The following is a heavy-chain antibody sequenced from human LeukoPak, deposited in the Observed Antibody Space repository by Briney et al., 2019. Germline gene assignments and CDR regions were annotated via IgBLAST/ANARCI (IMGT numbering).Heavy chain of an antibody. CDR3: AREDGYFDY. D-gene: IGHD5-24*01. J-gene: IGHJ4*02. CDR1: GGSISSYY. V-gene: IGHV4-59*01. CDR2: IYYSGST. Sequence: SETLSLTCTVSGGSISSYYWSWIRQPPGKGLEWIGYIYYSGSTNYNPSLKSRVTISVGTSKNQFSLKLSSVTAADTAVYYCAREDGYFDYWGQGTLVTVSS.